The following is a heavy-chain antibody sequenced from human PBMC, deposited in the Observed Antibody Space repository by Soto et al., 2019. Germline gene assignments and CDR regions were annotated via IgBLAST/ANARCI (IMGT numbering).Heavy chain of an antibody. J-gene: IGHJ4*02. V-gene: IGHV1-46*01. Sequence: QVQLVQSGAEVKKPGASVKVSCKASGDTFTDYYIHWVRQAPGQGLEWMRTVNPSGGHTTYAQHFLGRMTMTRDTSNSTLYMELTSLTAEDTAVYYCARGGHVVVVTAALDYWGQGTLVTVSS. CDR1: GDTFTDYY. CDR3: ARGGHVVVVTAALDY. D-gene: IGHD2-21*02. CDR2: VNPSGGHT.